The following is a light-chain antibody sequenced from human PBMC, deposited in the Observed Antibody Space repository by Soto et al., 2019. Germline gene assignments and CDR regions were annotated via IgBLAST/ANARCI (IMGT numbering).Light chain of an antibody. CDR1: QSISIW. Sequence: DIQMTQTPSTLSASVGDRVTITCRARQSISIWLAWYQQKPGKAPKLLIYDASILESGVPSRFSGSGSGTDFTLTISSLHPEDFATYYCQQSYSSPTWTFGQGTMVDVK. J-gene: IGKJ1*01. CDR3: QQSYSSPTWT. CDR2: DAS. V-gene: IGKV1-5*01.